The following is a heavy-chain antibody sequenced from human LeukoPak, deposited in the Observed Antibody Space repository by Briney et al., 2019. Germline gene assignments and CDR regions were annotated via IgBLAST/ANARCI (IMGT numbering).Heavy chain of an antibody. CDR1: GGSFSGYY. J-gene: IGHJ6*03. Sequence: KASETLSLTCAVYGGSFSGYYWSWIRQPPGKGLEWIGEINHSGSTNYNPSLKSRVTISVDTSKNQFSLKLSSVTAADTAVYYCARGLGPYYYYMDVWGKGTTVTVSS. CDR3: ARGLGPYYYYMDV. CDR2: INHSGST. V-gene: IGHV4-34*01.